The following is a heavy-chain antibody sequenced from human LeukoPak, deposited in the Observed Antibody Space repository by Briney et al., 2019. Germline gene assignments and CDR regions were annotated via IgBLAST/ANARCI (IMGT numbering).Heavy chain of an antibody. V-gene: IGHV4-59*01. CDR1: GGSISYYY. CDR3: ARTMTTEDLFYFEY. D-gene: IGHD4-11*01. CDR2: VYSSGST. J-gene: IGHJ4*02. Sequence: SETLSLTCTVSGGSISYYYWSWIRQPPGKGPEWIGFVYSSGSTNYNPSLKSRVTISVDTSQSQFSLKLTSVTAADTAVYYCARTMTTEDLFYFEYWGQGTLVTVSS.